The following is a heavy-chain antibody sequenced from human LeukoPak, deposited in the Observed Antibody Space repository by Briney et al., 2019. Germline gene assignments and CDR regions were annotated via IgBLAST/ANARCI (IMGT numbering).Heavy chain of an antibody. CDR3: ARLWPPYGSGRVFDY. Sequence: SETLSLTCTVSGGSISSYYWSWIRQPPGKGLEWIGYIYYSGSTNYNPSLKSRVTISVDTSKNQFSLKLSSVTAADTAVYYCARLWPPYGSGRVFDYWGQGTLVTVSS. V-gene: IGHV4-59*12. CDR1: GGSISSYY. CDR2: IYYSGST. D-gene: IGHD3-10*01. J-gene: IGHJ4*02.